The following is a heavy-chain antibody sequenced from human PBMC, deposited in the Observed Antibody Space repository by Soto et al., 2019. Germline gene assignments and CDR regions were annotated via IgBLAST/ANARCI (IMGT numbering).Heavy chain of an antibody. CDR3: AHCYTGNAWFQNWFDP. J-gene: IGHJ5*02. Sequence: QITLTESGPTLVKPTQTLTLTCTFSGFSLTTTGVGVGWIRQPPGKALEWLGFIYWDDDKRYSPSLKNRLTINKDTSKNQVVLTMTNMDPVDTATYYCAHCYTGNAWFQNWFDPWGQGTLVTVSS. CDR1: GFSLTTTGVG. V-gene: IGHV2-5*02. D-gene: IGHD6-19*01. CDR2: IYWDDDK.